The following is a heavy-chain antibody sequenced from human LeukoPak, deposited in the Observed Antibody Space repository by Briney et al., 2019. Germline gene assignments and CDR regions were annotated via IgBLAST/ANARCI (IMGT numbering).Heavy chain of an antibody. Sequence: GGSLRLSCEGSGFTFSNYWMGWVRQAPGKGLQWVANIKTDGSEKYYVDSVKGRFTISRDNAKNSLYLQMNSLRAEDTAVYYCARDLSITMVRGRGMDVWGQGTTVTVSS. D-gene: IGHD3-10*01. V-gene: IGHV3-7*03. CDR3: ARDLSITMVRGRGMDV. J-gene: IGHJ6*02. CDR1: GFTFSNYW. CDR2: IKTDGSEK.